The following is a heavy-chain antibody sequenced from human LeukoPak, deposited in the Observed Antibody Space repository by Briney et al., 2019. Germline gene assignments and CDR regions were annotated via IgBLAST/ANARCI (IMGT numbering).Heavy chain of an antibody. D-gene: IGHD3-3*01. CDR1: GGTFSIYT. CDR3: ANSQRRFLEELYYYYYMDV. CDR2: IIPILGIA. Sequence: SVKVSCKASGGTFSIYTISWVRQAPGQGLEWMGRIIPILGIANYAQKFQGRVTITADKSTSTAYTELSSLRSEDTAVYYCANSQRRFLEELYYYYYMDVWGKGTTVTVSS. V-gene: IGHV1-69*02. J-gene: IGHJ6*03.